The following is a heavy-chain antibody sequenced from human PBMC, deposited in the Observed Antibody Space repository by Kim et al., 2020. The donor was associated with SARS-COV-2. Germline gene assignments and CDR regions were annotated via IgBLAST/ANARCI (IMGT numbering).Heavy chain of an antibody. CDR1: GYTFTSYA. V-gene: IGHV7-4-1*01. D-gene: IGHD6-19*01. J-gene: IGHJ4*02. CDR3: ARDGHRIAVAGIMGGV. Sequence: ASVKVSCKASGYTFTSYAMNWVRQAPGQGLEWMGWINTNTGNPTYAQGFTGRFVFSLDTSVSTAYLQICSLKAEDTAVYYCARDGHRIAVAGIMGGVWGQGTLVTVSS. CDR2: INTNTGNP.